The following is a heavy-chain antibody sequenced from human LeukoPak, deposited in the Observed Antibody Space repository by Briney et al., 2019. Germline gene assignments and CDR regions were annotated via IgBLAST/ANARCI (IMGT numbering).Heavy chain of an antibody. Sequence: ASVKVSCKASGYTFTSYGISWVRQAPGQGLEWMGWISAYNGNTNYAQKLQGRVTMTTDTSTSTAYMELRSLRSDDTAVYYCAKDVYDSSGYYFYYYYGMDVWGQGTTVTVSS. V-gene: IGHV1-18*01. CDR1: GYTFTSYG. J-gene: IGHJ6*02. CDR3: AKDVYDSSGYYFYYYYGMDV. CDR2: ISAYNGNT. D-gene: IGHD3-22*01.